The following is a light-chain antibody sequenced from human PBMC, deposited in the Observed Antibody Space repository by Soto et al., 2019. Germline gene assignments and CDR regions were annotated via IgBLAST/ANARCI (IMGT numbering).Light chain of an antibody. CDR3: AAWDDTLDAQV. CDR1: SSNIGSNT. J-gene: IGLJ3*02. CDR2: SNN. Sequence: QSVLTQPPSASGTPGQRVTISCSGSSSNIGSNTVNWYQQLPGTAPKLLIYSNNQRPSGVPDRFSGSKSGTSVSLAISGLRSDDEATYYCAAWDDTLDAQVFGGGTQLTVL. V-gene: IGLV1-44*01.